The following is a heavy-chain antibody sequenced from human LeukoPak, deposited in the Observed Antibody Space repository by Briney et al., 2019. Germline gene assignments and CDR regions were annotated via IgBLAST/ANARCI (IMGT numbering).Heavy chain of an antibody. V-gene: IGHV3-15*01. Sequence: GGSLRLSCAGSGFTFSDAWMSRVRQAPGKGLEWVGRIKRKADGGTIDYAAPVKGRFTISRDDSKNTLYLQMNSLKTEDTAVYYCTTEGEDWGQGTLVTVSS. D-gene: IGHD3-10*01. CDR1: GFTFSDAW. CDR2: IKRKADGGTI. J-gene: IGHJ4*02. CDR3: TTEGED.